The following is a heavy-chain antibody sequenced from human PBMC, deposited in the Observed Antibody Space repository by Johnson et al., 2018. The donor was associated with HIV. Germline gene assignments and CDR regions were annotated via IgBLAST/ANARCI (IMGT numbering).Heavy chain of an antibody. J-gene: IGHJ3*02. CDR2: INWNGGCT. Sequence: VQLVESGGGVVRPGGSLRLSCAASGFTFDDYGMSWVRQAPGKGLEWVSGINWNGGCTGYADSVKGRFTISRDNAKNSLYVQMNSLRAEDTAVYYCASVGSSGFFSAFDIWGQGTMVTVSS. V-gene: IGHV3-20*04. CDR3: ASVGSSGFFSAFDI. D-gene: IGHD6-19*01. CDR1: GFTFDDYG.